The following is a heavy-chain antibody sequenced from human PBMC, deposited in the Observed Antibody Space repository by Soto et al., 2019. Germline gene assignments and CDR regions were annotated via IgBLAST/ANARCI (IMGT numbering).Heavy chain of an antibody. V-gene: IGHV3-30-3*01. CDR1: GFTFSSYA. CDR2: ISYDGSNK. CDR3: ARDISGSYYYYYYGMDV. Sequence: QVQLVESGGGVVQPGRSLRLSCAASGFTFSSYAMHWVRQAPGKGLEWVAVISYDGSNKYYADSVKGRFTISRDNSKNTLYLQMNSLRAEDTAVYYCARDISGSYYYYYYGMDVWCQGTTVTVSS. D-gene: IGHD3-10*01. J-gene: IGHJ6*02.